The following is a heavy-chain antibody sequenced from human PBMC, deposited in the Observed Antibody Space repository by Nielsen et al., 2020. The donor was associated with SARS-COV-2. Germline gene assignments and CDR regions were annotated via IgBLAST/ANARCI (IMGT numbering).Heavy chain of an antibody. D-gene: IGHD2-2*01. CDR1: GYTFTSYD. Sequence: ASVKVSCKASGYTFTSYDINWVRQATGQGLEWMGWMNPNSGNTGYAQKFQGRVTMTRNTSISTAYMELSSLRSEDTAVYYCARGYCSSTSCYAGFDPWGQGTLVTVSS. CDR3: ARGYCSSTSCYAGFDP. J-gene: IGHJ5*02. CDR2: MNPNSGNT. V-gene: IGHV1-8*01.